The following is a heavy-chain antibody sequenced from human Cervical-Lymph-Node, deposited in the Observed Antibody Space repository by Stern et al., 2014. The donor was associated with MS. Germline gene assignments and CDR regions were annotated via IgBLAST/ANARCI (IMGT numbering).Heavy chain of an antibody. CDR2: IWPSGSA. CDR3: ASGYRFFDY. D-gene: IGHD5-18*01. Sequence: QLQLQESGPGLVKPSQTLSLTCTVSGDSINSGSFYWSWIRQPAGKGLEWIGRIWPSGSAFYFPSLKSRAAISIETSTHPFSLKLPSVTAADTAIYFCASGYRFFDYWGQGILVTVSS. V-gene: IGHV4-61*02. J-gene: IGHJ4*02. CDR1: GDSINSGSFY.